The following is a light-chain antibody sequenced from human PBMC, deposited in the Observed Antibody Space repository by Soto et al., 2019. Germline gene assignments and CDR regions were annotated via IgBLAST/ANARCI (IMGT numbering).Light chain of an antibody. CDR3: QQYGSSPVT. CDR1: QSVSSSY. J-gene: IGKJ5*01. Sequence: EIVLTQSPGTLSLSPGERATLSCRASQSVSSSYLAWYQQKPRQPPRLLIYGASSRASGIPDRFSGSGSGTDFTLTISRLEPEVFAVYYCQQYGSSPVTFGQGTRGEIK. V-gene: IGKV3-20*01. CDR2: GAS.